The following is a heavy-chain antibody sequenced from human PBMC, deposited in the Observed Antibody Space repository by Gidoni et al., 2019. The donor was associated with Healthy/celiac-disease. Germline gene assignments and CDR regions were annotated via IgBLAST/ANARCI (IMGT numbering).Heavy chain of an antibody. CDR3: ARDLRFESAPGENDYSNYFDY. V-gene: IGHV3-48*02. J-gene: IGHJ4*02. D-gene: IGHD4-4*01. Sequence: EVQLVESGGGLVQPGGSLRLSWAASGFAFSSYSMNCVRQAPGKGLEWVSYISSSSSTIYYADSVKGRFTISRDNAKNSLYLQMNSLRDEDTAVYYCARDLRFESAPGENDYSNYFDYWGQGTLVTVSS. CDR2: ISSSSSTI. CDR1: GFAFSSYS.